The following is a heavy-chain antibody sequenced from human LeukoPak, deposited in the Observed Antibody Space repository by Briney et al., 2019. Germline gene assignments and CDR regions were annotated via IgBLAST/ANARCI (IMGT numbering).Heavy chain of an antibody. Sequence: SVKVSCKASGGTFSSYAISWVRQAPGQGLEWLGGIIPIFGTANYAQKFQGRVTITTDESTSTAYMELSSLRSEDTAVYYCARDLVDSSGSHLNWFDPWGQGTLVTVSS. CDR2: IIPIFGTA. J-gene: IGHJ5*02. CDR1: GGTFSSYA. V-gene: IGHV1-69*05. D-gene: IGHD3-22*01. CDR3: ARDLVDSSGSHLNWFDP.